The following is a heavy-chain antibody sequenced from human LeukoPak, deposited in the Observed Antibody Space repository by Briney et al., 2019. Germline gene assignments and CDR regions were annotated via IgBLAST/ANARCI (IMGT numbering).Heavy chain of an antibody. D-gene: IGHD3-22*01. CDR1: GYTFTGYY. CDR2: INPNSGGT. V-gene: IGHV1-2*06. Sequence: ASVKVSCKASGYTFTGYYMHWVRQAPGQGIEWMGRINPNSGGTNYVQKFQARVTMTRDTSISAAYMELSRLRSDDTAVYYCARDLTMIVSWSSNWFDPWGQGTLVTVSS. J-gene: IGHJ5*02. CDR3: ARDLTMIVSWSSNWFDP.